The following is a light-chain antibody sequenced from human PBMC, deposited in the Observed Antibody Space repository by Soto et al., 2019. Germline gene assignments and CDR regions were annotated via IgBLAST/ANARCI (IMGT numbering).Light chain of an antibody. CDR2: GAS. J-gene: IGKJ3*01. CDR1: HSVSSN. V-gene: IGKV3-15*01. Sequence: EIVMTQSPATLSVSPGXRATLSCRASHSVSSNLAWYQQKPGQAPRLLIYGASTRATGIPARFSGSGSATEFTLTISSLQSEDFAVYYCQQYNNRPFTFGPGTKVDTK. CDR3: QQYNNRPFT.